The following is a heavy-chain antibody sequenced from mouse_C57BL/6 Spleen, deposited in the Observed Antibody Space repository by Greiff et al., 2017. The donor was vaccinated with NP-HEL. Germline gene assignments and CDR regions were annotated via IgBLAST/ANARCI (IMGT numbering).Heavy chain of an antibody. Sequence: EVKLVESGPGLVKPSQSLSLTCSVTGYSITSGYYWNWIRQFPGNKLEWMGYISYDGSNNYNPSLKNRISITRDTSKNQFFLKLNSVTTEDTATYYCARDTDLLHSSGYWFAYWGQGTLVTVSA. V-gene: IGHV3-6*01. CDR3: ARDTDLLHSSGYWFAY. CDR1: GYSITSGYY. J-gene: IGHJ3*01. D-gene: IGHD3-1*01. CDR2: ISYDGSN.